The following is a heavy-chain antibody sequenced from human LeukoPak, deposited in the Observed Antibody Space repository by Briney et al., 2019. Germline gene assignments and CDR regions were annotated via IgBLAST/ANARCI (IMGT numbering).Heavy chain of an antibody. D-gene: IGHD3-10*01. CDR2: IWHDGRNQ. CDR3: AKQTGTYDLDH. V-gene: IGHV3-33*03. CDR1: GFTFSNFG. J-gene: IGHJ4*02. Sequence: GRSLRLSCAASGFTFSNFGMHWVRQAPGEGLEWVAVIWHDGRNQHYADSVKGRFTISRDNSKGTLYLQMNSLRVEDTAVYYCAKQTGTYDLDHWGQGTLVTVSS.